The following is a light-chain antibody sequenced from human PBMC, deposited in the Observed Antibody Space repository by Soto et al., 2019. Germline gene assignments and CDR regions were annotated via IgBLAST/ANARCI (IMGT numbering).Light chain of an antibody. CDR2: EVS. CDR1: SSDVGGYKY. V-gene: IGLV2-14*01. Sequence: QSVLTQPASVSGSPGQSITISCTGTSSDVGGYKYVSWYQQHPDKAPKLMIYEVSNRPSGVSNRFSGSRSGNTASLTISGLQAEDEADYYCSSYTDSSNYVFGTGTKVTVL. CDR3: SSYTDSSNYV. J-gene: IGLJ1*01.